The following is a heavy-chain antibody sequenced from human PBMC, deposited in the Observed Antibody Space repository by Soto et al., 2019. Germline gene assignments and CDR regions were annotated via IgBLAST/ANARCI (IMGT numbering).Heavy chain of an antibody. CDR3: ARGGRSLGMDV. Sequence: EVQLVESGGGLVKPGGSLRLSCAASGFTFSSYTMNWIRQAPGKGLEWVSSIGVSSSYISYADSVTGRFTISRDNAKNSLYLQMNSLRAEDTAVYYCARGGRSLGMDVWGQGTTVTVSS. CDR2: IGVSSSYI. CDR1: GFTFSSYT. J-gene: IGHJ6*02. V-gene: IGHV3-21*01. D-gene: IGHD4-17*01.